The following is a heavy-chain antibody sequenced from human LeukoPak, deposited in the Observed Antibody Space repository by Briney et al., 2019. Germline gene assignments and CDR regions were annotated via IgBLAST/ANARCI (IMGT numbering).Heavy chain of an antibody. V-gene: IGHV4-59*08. D-gene: IGHD3-22*01. CDR1: GGSISSHY. CDR3: ARHPLNYYDSSGYRPATDY. J-gene: IGHJ4*02. Sequence: PSETLSLTCTVSGGSISSHYWSWIRQPPGKGLEWIGYIYYSGTTNYNPSLKSRVTISVDTSKNQFSLKLSSVTAADTAVYYCARHPLNYYDSSGYRPATDYWGQGTLVTVSS. CDR2: IYYSGTT.